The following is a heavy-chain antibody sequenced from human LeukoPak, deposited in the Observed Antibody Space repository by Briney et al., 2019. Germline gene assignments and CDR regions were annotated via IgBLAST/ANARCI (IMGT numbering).Heavy chain of an antibody. CDR3: ARDMPFDY. Sequence: PGGSLRLSCAACGFTVSSNYMSWVRQAPGKGLEWVSVIYSGGSTYYADSVKGRFTISRDNSKNTLYLQMNSLRAEDTAVYYCARDMPFDYWGQGTLVTVSS. CDR1: GFTVSSNY. D-gene: IGHD2-2*01. V-gene: IGHV3-53*01. J-gene: IGHJ4*02. CDR2: IYSGGST.